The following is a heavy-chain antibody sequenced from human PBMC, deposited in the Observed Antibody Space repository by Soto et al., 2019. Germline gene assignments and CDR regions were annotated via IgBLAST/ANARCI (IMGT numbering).Heavy chain of an antibody. CDR3: ARLNSGLYQSFDS. Sequence: QVQHEASGPGLVKPSQTVSLTCSVSGGSIRSGGYFWTWIRQHPGKGLEYIGHIYSTGSTYYIPSLRRGLTMSLDTSKNQFSLNLTSVTAADTALYFCARLNSGLYQSFDSWGQGALVTVSS. J-gene: IGHJ4*02. D-gene: IGHD2-8*01. V-gene: IGHV4-31*03. CDR2: IYSTGST. CDR1: GGSIRSGGYF.